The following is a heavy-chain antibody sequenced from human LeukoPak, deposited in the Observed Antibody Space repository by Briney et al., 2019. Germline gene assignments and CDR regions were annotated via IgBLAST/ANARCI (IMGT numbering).Heavy chain of an antibody. J-gene: IGHJ5*02. CDR2: INPNSGGT. Sequence: ASVKVSCKASGYTFTNYGFSWVRQAPGQGLEWMGWINPNSGGTNYAQKFQGRVTMTRDTSISTAYMELSRLRSDDTAVYYCARARDPYCSSTSCYKGDNWFDPWGQGTLVTVSS. D-gene: IGHD2-2*02. CDR1: GYTFTNYG. CDR3: ARARDPYCSSTSCYKGDNWFDP. V-gene: IGHV1-2*02.